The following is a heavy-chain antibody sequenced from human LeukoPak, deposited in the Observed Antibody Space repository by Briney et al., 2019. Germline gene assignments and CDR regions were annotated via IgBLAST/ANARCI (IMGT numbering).Heavy chain of an antibody. CDR3: ASVYNYGMDV. J-gene: IGHJ6*02. V-gene: IGHV1-46*01. CDR1: GYTVTSYY. Sequence: ASVNVSCKASGYTVTSYYMHWVRQAPGQGLEWMGILNPNGGSTSYAQKFQGRATLTRATSTSTVYMELSSLRSEDTAVYYCASVYNYGMDVWGQGTTVIVSS. CDR2: LNPNGGST.